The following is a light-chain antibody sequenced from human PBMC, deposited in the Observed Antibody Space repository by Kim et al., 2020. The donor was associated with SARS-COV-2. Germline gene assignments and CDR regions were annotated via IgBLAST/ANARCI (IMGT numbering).Light chain of an antibody. V-gene: IGLV1-40*01. J-gene: IGLJ2*01. CDR2: DNS. CDR3: QSYDSSLSGSGV. Sequence: QSVLTQPPSVSGAPGQRVTISCTGSSSNIGAGYDVHWYQQLPGTAPKLLIYDNSNRPSGVPDRFSGSKSGTSASLAITGLQAQDEADYYCQSYDSSLSGSGVFGGGTQLTVL. CDR1: SSNIGAGYD.